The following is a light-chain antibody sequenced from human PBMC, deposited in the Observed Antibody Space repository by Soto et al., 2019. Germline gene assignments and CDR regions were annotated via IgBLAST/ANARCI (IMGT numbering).Light chain of an antibody. J-gene: IGLJ1*01. Sequence: QSALPQPASVSGSPGQSITISCTGTSSDVGSYNLVSWYQQHPGKAPKLMIYEGSNRPSGVSNRFSGSKSGNTASLTISGIQAEDEADYYCCSYAGSSTLDVFGTGTKLTVL. CDR1: SSDVGSYNL. CDR3: CSYAGSSTLDV. V-gene: IGLV2-23*01. CDR2: EGS.